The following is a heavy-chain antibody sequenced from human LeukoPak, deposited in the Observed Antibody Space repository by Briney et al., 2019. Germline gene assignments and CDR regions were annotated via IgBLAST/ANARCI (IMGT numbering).Heavy chain of an antibody. D-gene: IGHD2-15*01. V-gene: IGHV4-39*01. CDR2: MYYSGTT. CDR3: ARHPRSCTGGGTCYSWFDA. J-gene: IGHJ5*02. CDR1: GGSISSSSNY. Sequence: SETLSLTCSVSGGSISSSSNYWGWIRQPPGKGLEWIGSMYYSGTTYYNPSLKSRVTISIDTSRNQFSLTVHSVTAADTAMYYCARHPRSCTGGGTCYSWFDASGQGTLVTVSS.